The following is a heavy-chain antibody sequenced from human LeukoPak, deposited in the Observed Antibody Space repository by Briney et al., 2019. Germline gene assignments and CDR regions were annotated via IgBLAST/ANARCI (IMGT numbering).Heavy chain of an antibody. Sequence: TGGSLRLSCAASGFTVSSNYMSWVRQAPGKGLEWVSVMYSGGSTYYADSVKGRFTISRDNSKNTLYLQMNSLRAEDTAVYYCAKCWRSSGYLNWFDPWGQGTLVTVSS. V-gene: IGHV3-53*01. J-gene: IGHJ5*02. D-gene: IGHD3-22*01. CDR1: GFTVSSNY. CDR3: AKCWRSSGYLNWFDP. CDR2: MYSGGST.